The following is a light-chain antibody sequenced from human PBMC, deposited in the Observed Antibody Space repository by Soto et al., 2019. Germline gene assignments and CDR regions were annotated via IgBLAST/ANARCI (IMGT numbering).Light chain of an antibody. CDR3: ASYASNNNYV. CDR1: NSDVGAYDY. CDR2: EVS. V-gene: IGLV2-14*01. Sequence: QSALAQPASVSGSPGQSITISCTGTNSDVGAYDYVSWYQQHPGKVPKLMIYEVSDRPSGVSNRFSGSKSGNTASLTISGLQADDEAAYYCASYASNNNYVFGTGTKVTVL. J-gene: IGLJ1*01.